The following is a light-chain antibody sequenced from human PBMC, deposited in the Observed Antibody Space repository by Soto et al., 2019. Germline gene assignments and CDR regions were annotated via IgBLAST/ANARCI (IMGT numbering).Light chain of an antibody. V-gene: IGKV1-5*01. CDR3: QQYGSFSPIT. J-gene: IGKJ4*01. CDR2: DAS. Sequence: DIQMTQSPSTLSASVGDRVTITCRASRSISNWLAWYQQRPGIAPKLLIFDASILQSGVPSRFSGSGSGTEFTLSISRLQTDDFATYYCQQYGSFSPITFGGGTKV. CDR1: RSISNW.